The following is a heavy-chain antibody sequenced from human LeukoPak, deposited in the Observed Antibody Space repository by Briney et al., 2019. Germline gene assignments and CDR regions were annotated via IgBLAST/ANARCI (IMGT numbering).Heavy chain of an antibody. CDR3: ASAMLRGIGNY. CDR2: INSDGSTT. CDR1: GLTFSTYW. Sequence: GGSLRLSCAASGLTFSTYWMHWVRQTPGMGLVWVARINSDGSTTNYADSVEGRFTVYRDNAKNTLYLQMNNLRAEDTAIYYCASAMLRGIGNYWGQGTLVTVSS. V-gene: IGHV3-74*01. J-gene: IGHJ4*02. D-gene: IGHD3-10*01.